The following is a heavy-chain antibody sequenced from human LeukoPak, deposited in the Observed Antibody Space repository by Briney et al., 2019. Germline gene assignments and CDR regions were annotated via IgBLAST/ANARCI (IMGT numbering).Heavy chain of an antibody. J-gene: IGHJ4*02. CDR2: IYYSGST. V-gene: IGHV4-59*12. D-gene: IGHD4-23*01. CDR1: GGSISSYY. Sequence: SETLSLTCTVSGGSISSYYWSWIRQPPGKGLEWIGYIYYSGSTNYNPSLKSRVTISVDKSKNQFSLKLSSVTAADTAVYYCARESRPGGNFFDYWGQGTLVTVSS. CDR3: ARESRPGGNFFDY.